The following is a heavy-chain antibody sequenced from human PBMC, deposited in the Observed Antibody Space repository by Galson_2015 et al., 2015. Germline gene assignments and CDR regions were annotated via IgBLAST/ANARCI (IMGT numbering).Heavy chain of an antibody. CDR2: INPSDGIT. CDR3: ARAADQYFDS. J-gene: IGHJ4*02. V-gene: IGHV1-46*01. CDR1: GYTFTTSDY. Sequence: SVKVSCKAFGYTFTTSDYMHWVRQAPGQGLEWMGIINPSDGITNYTQKFQGRVTMTRDTSTSTVYIEVISLRSEDTAVYYCARAADQYFDSGGQGTPVTVS. D-gene: IGHD4-11*01.